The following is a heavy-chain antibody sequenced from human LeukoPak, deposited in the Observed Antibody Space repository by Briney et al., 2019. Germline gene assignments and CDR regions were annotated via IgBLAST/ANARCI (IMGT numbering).Heavy chain of an antibody. CDR1: GGSFSGYY. CDR3: AGLRYFDWFGPNYYYFYMDV. D-gene: IGHD3-9*01. V-gene: IGHV4-34*01. Sequence: SETLSLTCAIYGGSFSGYYWRWIRQPPGKGLEWIGEINHSGSTNYNPSLKSRVTISVDTSKNQFSLKLSSVTAADTAVYYCAGLRYFDWFGPNYYYFYMDVWGKGTTVTVS. CDR2: INHSGST. J-gene: IGHJ6*03.